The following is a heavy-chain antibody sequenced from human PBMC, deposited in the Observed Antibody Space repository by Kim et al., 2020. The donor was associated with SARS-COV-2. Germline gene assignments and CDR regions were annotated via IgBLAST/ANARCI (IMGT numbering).Heavy chain of an antibody. CDR1: GGSFSGYY. J-gene: IGHJ4*02. CDR2: INHSGST. D-gene: IGHD6-13*01. V-gene: IGHV4-34*01. CDR3: ARVGPRIAAAGRGGVHHFDY. Sequence: SETLSLTCAVYGGSFSGYYWSWIRQPPGKGLEWIGEINHSGSTNYNPSLKSRVTISVDTSKNQFSLKLSSVTAADTAVYYCARVGPRIAAAGRGGVHHFDYWGQGTLVTVSS.